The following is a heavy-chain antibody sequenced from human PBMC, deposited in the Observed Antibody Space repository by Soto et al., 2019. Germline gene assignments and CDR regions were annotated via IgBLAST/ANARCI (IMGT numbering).Heavy chain of an antibody. CDR3: AKPKLQTNYYYGMDV. D-gene: IGHD4-4*01. Sequence: EVQLLESGGGLVQPGGSLRLSCAASGFTFSSYAMSWVRQAPGKGLEWVSAISGSGGSTYYADSVKGRFTISRDNSKNKLYLQMNSLRAEDTAVYYCAKPKLQTNYYYGMDVWGPGTTVTVSS. CDR2: ISGSGGST. V-gene: IGHV3-23*01. J-gene: IGHJ6*02. CDR1: GFTFSSYA.